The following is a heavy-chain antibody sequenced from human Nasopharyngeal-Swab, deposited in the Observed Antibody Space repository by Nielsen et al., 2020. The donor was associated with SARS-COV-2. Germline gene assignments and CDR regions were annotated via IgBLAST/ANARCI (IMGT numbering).Heavy chain of an antibody. J-gene: IGHJ4*02. V-gene: IGHV4-39*07. CDR2: IYYSGSA. Sequence: QAPGKGLEWIGNIYYSGSAYYNPSLKSRVTISVDTSKNQFSLNLISVTAADAAVYYCARVGRVIDYWGQGTLVTVSS. D-gene: IGHD1-14*01. CDR3: ARVGRVIDY.